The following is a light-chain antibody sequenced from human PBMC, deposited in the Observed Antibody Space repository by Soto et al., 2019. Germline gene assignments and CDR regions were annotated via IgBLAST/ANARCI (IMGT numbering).Light chain of an antibody. J-gene: IGLJ3*02. CDR2: STD. Sequence: QAVVTQEPSFSVSPGGTVTLTCGLTSGSVSSTNYPGWYQQTPGQAPRTLIYSTDTRSSGVPDRFSGSILGNKAALTITGAQADDESDYYCVLYVSGAMWVFGGGTQLTVL. CDR1: SGSVSSTNY. V-gene: IGLV8-61*01. CDR3: VLYVSGAMWV.